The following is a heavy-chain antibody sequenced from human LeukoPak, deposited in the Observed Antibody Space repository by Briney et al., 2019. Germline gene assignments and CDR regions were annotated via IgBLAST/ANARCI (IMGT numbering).Heavy chain of an antibody. CDR1: GFTFSSYD. D-gene: IGHD3-3*01. V-gene: IGHV3-13*01. CDR2: IGSAGDT. Sequence: GGSLRLSCAASGFTFSSYDMHWVRQATGKGLEWVSAIGSAGDTYYPDSVKGRFTISRDNAKNSLYLQMNSLRAEDTAVYYCARDPVPDFWSGPSTPGYDYWGQGTLVTVSS. J-gene: IGHJ4*02. CDR3: ARDPVPDFWSGPSTPGYDY.